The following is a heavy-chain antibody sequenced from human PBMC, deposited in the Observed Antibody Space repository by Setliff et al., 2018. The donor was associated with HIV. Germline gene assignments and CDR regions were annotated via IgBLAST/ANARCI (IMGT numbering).Heavy chain of an antibody. Sequence: SETLSLTCTASGGSISSSSYYWAWIRQPPGKGLEYIGSVYFSGRAYYNPSLKSRVTISLDTSKNQFSLKLSSVTAADTAVYYCARLEYYYYMDVWGNGTTVTVSS. CDR3: ARLEYYYYMDV. V-gene: IGHV4-39*01. CDR2: VYFSGRA. CDR1: GGSISSSSYY. J-gene: IGHJ6*03.